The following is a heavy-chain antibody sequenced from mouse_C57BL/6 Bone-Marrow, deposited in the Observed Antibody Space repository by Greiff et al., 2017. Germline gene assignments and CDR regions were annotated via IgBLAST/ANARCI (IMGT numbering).Heavy chain of an antibody. D-gene: IGHD2-10*01. J-gene: IGHJ4*01. CDR1: GYTFTSYW. CDR3: ARGLLFFYYDAVDY. Sequence: QVQLQQPGAELVKPGASVKLSCKASGYTFTSYWMQWVKQRPGQGLEWIGEIDPSDSYTNYNQKFKGKATLTVDTSSSTAYMQLSSLTSEDSAVYYCARGLLFFYYDAVDYWGQGTSVTVSS. CDR2: IDPSDSYT. V-gene: IGHV1-50*01.